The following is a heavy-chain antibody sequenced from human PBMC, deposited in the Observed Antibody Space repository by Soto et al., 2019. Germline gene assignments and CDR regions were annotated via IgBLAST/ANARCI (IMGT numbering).Heavy chain of an antibody. Sequence: EVQLMESGGGLVQPGWSLRLSCAASGFTFSIYWMHWVRQAPGKGLMWVSRIYGDGSDTTYAASVKGRFTSSRDNAKNTLYLQMNSLRAEDTAVYYCTRGGETYFDYWGQGALVTVSS. V-gene: IGHV3-74*01. CDR1: GFTFSIYW. CDR2: IYGDGSDT. J-gene: IGHJ4*02. CDR3: TRGGETYFDY. D-gene: IGHD2-21*01.